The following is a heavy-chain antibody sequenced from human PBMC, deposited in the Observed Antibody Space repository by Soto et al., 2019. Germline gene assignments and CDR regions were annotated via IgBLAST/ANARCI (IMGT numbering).Heavy chain of an antibody. D-gene: IGHD3-10*01. CDR1: GFTFSSYG. CDR2: ISYDGSNK. J-gene: IGHJ3*02. CDR3: AKTYDYGSGSYYRGAFDR. V-gene: IGHV3-30*18. Sequence: PGGSLRLSCAASGFTFSSYGMHWVRQAPGKGLEWVAVISYDGSNKYYADSVKGRFTISRDNSKNTLYLQMNSLRAEDTAVYYCAKTYDYGSGSYYRGAFDRWGQGTMVTVSS.